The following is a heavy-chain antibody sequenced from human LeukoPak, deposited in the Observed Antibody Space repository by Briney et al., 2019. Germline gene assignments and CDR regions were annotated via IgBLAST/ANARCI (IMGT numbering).Heavy chain of an antibody. V-gene: IGHV1-18*01. CDR3: ARSGIIAVAGRSFDY. CDR2: ISAYNGNT. D-gene: IGHD6-19*01. J-gene: IGHJ4*02. CDR1: GYTFTSYG. Sequence: ASVKVSCKASGYTFTSYGISWVRQAPGQGLEWMGWISAYNGNTNYAQKLQGRATMTTDTSTSTAYMELRSLRSDDTAVYYCARSGIIAVAGRSFDYWGQGTLVTVSS.